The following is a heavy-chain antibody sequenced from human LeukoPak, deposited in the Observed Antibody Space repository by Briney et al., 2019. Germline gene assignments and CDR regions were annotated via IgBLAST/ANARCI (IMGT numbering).Heavy chain of an antibody. CDR3: ARDIAVSGNYFDY. Sequence: PGGSLRLSYAASGFTFITYSMNWVRQAPGKGLVWVSRINSDMSSTNYADSVKGRLTISRDNAKNTLYLQMNSLRAEDTAVYYCARDIAVSGNYFDYWGQGTLVTVSS. J-gene: IGHJ4*02. CDR2: INSDMSST. V-gene: IGHV3-74*01. CDR1: GFTFITYS. D-gene: IGHD6-19*01.